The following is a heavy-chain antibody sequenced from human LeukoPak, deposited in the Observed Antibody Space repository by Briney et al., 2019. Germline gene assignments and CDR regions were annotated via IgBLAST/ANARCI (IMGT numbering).Heavy chain of an antibody. CDR2: IYYSGST. Sequence: PSETLSLTCTVSGGSISSYYWSWVRQPPGKGLEWIGDIYYSGSTNYNPSLKSRVTISVDTSKNQFSLKLSSVTAADTAVYYCAREPGDIVATTGYYYGMDVWGQGTTVTVSS. J-gene: IGHJ6*02. V-gene: IGHV4-59*01. D-gene: IGHD5-12*01. CDR3: AREPGDIVATTGYYYGMDV. CDR1: GGSISSYY.